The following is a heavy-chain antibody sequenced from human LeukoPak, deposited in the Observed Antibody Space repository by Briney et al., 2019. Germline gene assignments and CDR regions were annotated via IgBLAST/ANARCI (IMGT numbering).Heavy chain of an antibody. V-gene: IGHV3-23*01. CDR3: AKGSKLVVITRDHYMAV. J-gene: IGHJ6*03. CDR2: ISGSGDYT. CDR1: GFTFSSHG. Sequence: GGTLRLSCAASGFTFSSHGMSWVRQAPGKGLEWVSTISGSGDYTYYADSVKGRFTISRDNSKNTLYLQMNSLRAGDTAVYYCAKGSKLVVITRDHYMAVWGKGTTVTISS. D-gene: IGHD3-22*01.